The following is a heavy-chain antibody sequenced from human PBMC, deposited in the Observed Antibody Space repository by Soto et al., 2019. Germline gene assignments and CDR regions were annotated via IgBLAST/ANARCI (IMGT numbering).Heavy chain of an antibody. D-gene: IGHD1-26*01. Sequence: QVQLVESGGGVVQPGTSLRLSCAAAGFSFSTNGMHWVRQAPGKGLEWVAVIWADGSKQYYAYSVKGRFTISRDNAKNTLFFRMNSLRAEDTAVYFCARSGRSGDLPHWGQGILVTVSS. V-gene: IGHV3-33*01. CDR1: GFSFSTNG. CDR3: ARSGRSGDLPH. CDR2: IWADGSKQ. J-gene: IGHJ1*01.